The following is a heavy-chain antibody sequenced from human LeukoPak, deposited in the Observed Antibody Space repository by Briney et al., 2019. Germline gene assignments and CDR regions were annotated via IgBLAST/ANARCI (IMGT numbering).Heavy chain of an antibody. CDR2: IKQDGSEK. V-gene: IGHV3-7*01. CDR1: GFTFSSYW. CDR3: AKDGAWLRFDD. J-gene: IGHJ4*02. Sequence: GGSLRLFCAASGFTFSSYWMSWVRQAPGKGLEWVANIKQDGSEKYYVDSVKGRFTISRDNAKNSLYLQMNSLRAEDTAVYYCAKDGAWLRFDDWGQGILVTVSS. D-gene: IGHD3-22*01.